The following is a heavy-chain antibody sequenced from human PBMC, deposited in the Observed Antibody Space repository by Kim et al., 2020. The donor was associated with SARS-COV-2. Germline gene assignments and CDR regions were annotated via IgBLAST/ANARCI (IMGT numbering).Heavy chain of an antibody. V-gene: IGHV4-39*01. CDR2: IYYGGST. D-gene: IGHD2-15*01. Sequence: SETLSLTCTVSGGSISSSSYYWGWIRQPPGKGLEWIGNIYYGGSTYYNPSLKSRVTISVDTSKNQFSLKLSSVTAADTAVYYCAGADHELYCSGGSCYPGGEFDYWGQGTLGTVSS. CDR1: GGSISSSSYY. J-gene: IGHJ4*02. CDR3: AGADHELYCSGGSCYPGGEFDY.